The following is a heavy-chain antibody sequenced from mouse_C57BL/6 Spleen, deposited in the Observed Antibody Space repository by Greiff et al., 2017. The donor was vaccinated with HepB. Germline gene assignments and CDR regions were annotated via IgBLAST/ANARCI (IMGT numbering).Heavy chain of an antibody. J-gene: IGHJ2*01. V-gene: IGHV14-2*01. CDR3: ARPGYYGYFDY. CDR1: GFNIKDYY. D-gene: IGHD1-1*01. Sequence: VQLKQSGAELVKPGASVKLSCTASGFNIKDYYMHWVKQRTEQGLEWIGRIDPEDGETKYAAKFQGKATITADTSSNTAYLQLSSLTSEDTAVYYCARPGYYGYFDYWGQGTTLTVSS. CDR2: IDPEDGET.